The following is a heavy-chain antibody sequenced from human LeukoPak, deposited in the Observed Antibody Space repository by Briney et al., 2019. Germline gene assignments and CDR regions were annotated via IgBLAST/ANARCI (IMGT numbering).Heavy chain of an antibody. CDR1: GYTFTSYG. D-gene: IGHD2-21*02. Sequence: ASVKVSCKASGYTFTSYGISWVRQAPGQGLEWMGWISAYNGNTNYAQKLQGRVTMTEDTSTDTAYMELSSLRSEDTAVYYCATVKAVVTATPFDYWGQGTLVTVSS. J-gene: IGHJ4*02. CDR3: ATVKAVVTATPFDY. CDR2: ISAYNGNT. V-gene: IGHV1-18*01.